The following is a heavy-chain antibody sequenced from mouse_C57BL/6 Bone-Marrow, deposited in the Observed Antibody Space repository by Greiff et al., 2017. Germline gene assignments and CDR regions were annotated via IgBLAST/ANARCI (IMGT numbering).Heavy chain of an antibody. Sequence: VQLQQSGSELRSPGSSVKLSCKDFDSEVFPIAYMSWVRQKPGHGFEWIGGILPSIGRTIYGEKFEDKATLDADTLSNTAYLELNSLTSEDAAIYYCARGDYDRDWYFDVWGTGTTVTVSS. CDR1: DSEVFPIAY. D-gene: IGHD2-4*01. CDR2: ILPSIGRT. J-gene: IGHJ1*03. CDR3: ARGDYDRDWYFDV. V-gene: IGHV15-2*01.